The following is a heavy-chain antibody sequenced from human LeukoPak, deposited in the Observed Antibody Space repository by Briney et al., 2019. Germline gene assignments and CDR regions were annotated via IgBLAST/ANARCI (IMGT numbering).Heavy chain of an antibody. CDR2: IHHDGIT. J-gene: IGHJ5*02. D-gene: IGHD3-22*01. CDR1: GYSISSGYF. V-gene: IGHV4-38-2*02. Sequence: YPSETLSLTCSISGYSISSGYFWGWIRQPPGKGLEWIGNIHHDGITYYNPSLKSRVTISLDPSKNHFSLKLTSVAAADTALYHCARVHYYDASDYSTSNWFDPWGQGTLVTVSS. CDR3: ARVHYYDASDYSTSNWFDP.